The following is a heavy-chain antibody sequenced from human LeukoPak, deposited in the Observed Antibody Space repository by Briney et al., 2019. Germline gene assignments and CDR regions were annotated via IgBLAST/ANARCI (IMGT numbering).Heavy chain of an antibody. D-gene: IGHD2-2*03. CDR3: ARQGGGYCSSTGCLYYFDY. CDR2: IDPSDSYT. Sequence: GESLKISCKGSGYSFTSYWISWVRQMPGKGPVWMGRIDPSDSYTNYSPSFQGHVTISADKSISTAYLQWSSLKASDTAMYYCARQGGGYCSSTGCLYYFDYWGQGTLVTVSS. J-gene: IGHJ4*02. V-gene: IGHV5-10-1*01. CDR1: GYSFTSYW.